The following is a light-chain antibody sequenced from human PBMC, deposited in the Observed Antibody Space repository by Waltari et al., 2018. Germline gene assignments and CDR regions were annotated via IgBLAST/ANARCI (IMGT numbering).Light chain of an antibody. CDR2: TTN. J-gene: IGLJ3*02. Sequence: QTVVTQEPSFSVSPGGTVPLNCGLSSGSVSTAYYPSWYQQTPGRPPRTLIYTTNTRSSGVPDRFSGSILGNKAALTITGALADDESDYYCVLYMGSGIWVFGGGTKLTVL. CDR3: VLYMGSGIWV. CDR1: SGSVSTAYY. V-gene: IGLV8-61*01.